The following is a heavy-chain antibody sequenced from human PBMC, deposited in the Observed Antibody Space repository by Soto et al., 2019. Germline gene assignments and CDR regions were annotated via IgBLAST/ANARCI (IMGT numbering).Heavy chain of an antibody. CDR3: EKALYGGFTY. J-gene: IGHJ4*02. CDR1: GFTFSVYA. V-gene: IGHV3-23*01. CDR2: ISGSGDST. D-gene: IGHD3-10*01. Sequence: EVRLLESGGGLVQPGGSLRLSCAASGFTFSVYAMSWVRQAPGKGLEWVSGISGSGDSTHYADSVKGRFTVSRDNSKSMLYLQTNSLRAEATAIYYCEKALYGGFTYWGQGTLVTVSS.